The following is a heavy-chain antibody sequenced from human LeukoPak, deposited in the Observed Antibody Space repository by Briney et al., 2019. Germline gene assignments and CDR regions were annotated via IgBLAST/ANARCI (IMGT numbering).Heavy chain of an antibody. V-gene: IGHV3-21*06. CDR2: LTRGGDNDI. J-gene: IGHJ3*02. CDR3: ARPIGDSIEPDAFDI. CDR1: GFTLSAYT. D-gene: IGHD4-17*01. Sequence: GGSLRLSCIASGFTLSAYTMNWVRQAPGKGLEWVSTLTRGGDNDIHYADSVKGRFTISRDNSKNSLYLQMNSLRAEDTAVYYCARPIGDSIEPDAFDIWGQGTMVTVSS.